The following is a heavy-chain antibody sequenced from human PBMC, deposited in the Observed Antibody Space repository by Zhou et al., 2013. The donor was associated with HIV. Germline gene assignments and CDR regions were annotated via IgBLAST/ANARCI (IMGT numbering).Heavy chain of an antibody. V-gene: IGHV1-24*01. J-gene: IGHJ4*02. Sequence: QVQLVQSGAEVKKPGASVKVSCKVSGYTLTELSIHWVRQAPGSGLEWVGRFDPQNRETTYGQTFHHRITMTGETSTDTAFLELASLTSDDTAVYYCARDERAFDYWGQGTLVTVPS. CDR2: FDPQNRET. CDR3: ARDERAFDY. CDR1: GYTLTELS.